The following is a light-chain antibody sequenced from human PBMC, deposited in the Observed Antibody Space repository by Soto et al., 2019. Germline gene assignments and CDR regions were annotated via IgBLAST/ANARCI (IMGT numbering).Light chain of an antibody. J-gene: IGKJ1*01. V-gene: IGKV1-5*01. CDR2: DAS. Sequence: DIQMTQSPSALSASVGDRVTITCRASQSISSWLAWYQQKPGKAPSLLSYDASYLERGVPSRFSGSGSGTDFTLTISDLQPDDLRTSYCQQYNNFWTFGPGSKVEI. CDR1: QSISSW. CDR3: QQYNNFWT.